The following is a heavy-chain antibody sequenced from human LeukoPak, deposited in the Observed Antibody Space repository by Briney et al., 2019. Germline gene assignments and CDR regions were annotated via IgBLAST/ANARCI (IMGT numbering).Heavy chain of an antibody. D-gene: IGHD5-18*01. CDR2: IKQDGSNR. J-gene: IGHJ3*02. CDR1: GFTFSSYY. V-gene: IGHV3-7*01. CDR3: ARVRGYSHGPTGVAAADAFDI. Sequence: GGSLRLSCAASGFTFSSYYMSWVRQAPGKGLEWVANIKQDGSNRFYGDSVKGRFTISRDNAKNSLYLQMNSLRAEDTAVFYCARVRGYSHGPTGVAAADAFDIWGQGTMVTVSS.